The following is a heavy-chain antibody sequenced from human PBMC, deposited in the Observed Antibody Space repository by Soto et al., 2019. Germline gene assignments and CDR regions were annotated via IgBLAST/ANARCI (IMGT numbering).Heavy chain of an antibody. Sequence: ASVKVSCKASGYTFTSYDINWVRQATGQGLEWMGWMNPNSGNTGYAQKFQGRVTMTRNTSISTAYMELSSLRSEDTAVYYCAREGVGIVPHPPGEAYYYSYYMDVWGKGPTVTVSS. CDR2: MNPNSGNT. D-gene: IGHD5-12*01. V-gene: IGHV1-8*01. J-gene: IGHJ6*03. CDR1: GYTFTSYD. CDR3: AREGVGIVPHPPGEAYYYSYYMDV.